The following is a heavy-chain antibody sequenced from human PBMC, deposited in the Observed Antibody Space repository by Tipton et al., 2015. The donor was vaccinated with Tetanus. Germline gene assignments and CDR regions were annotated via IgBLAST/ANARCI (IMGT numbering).Heavy chain of an antibody. Sequence: GSLRLSCAASGFTVSSNYMSWVRQAPGKGLEWVSITYSGGSTYYADSVKGRFTISRDNSKNTLYLQMNSLRAEDTAVYYCARARGVAVAGGDYWGQGTLVTVSS. D-gene: IGHD6-13*01. J-gene: IGHJ4*02. CDR1: GFTVSSNY. CDR2: TYSGGST. V-gene: IGHV3-66*01. CDR3: ARARGVAVAGGDY.